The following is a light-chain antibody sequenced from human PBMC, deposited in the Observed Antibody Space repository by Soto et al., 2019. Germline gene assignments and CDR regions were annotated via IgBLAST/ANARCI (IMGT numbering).Light chain of an antibody. V-gene: IGKV1-9*01. J-gene: IGKJ4*01. CDR2: AAS. Sequence: DIQLTQSPSFLSASVGDRVTITCRASQGISSYLAWYQQKPGKAPKLLIYAASTLQSGVPSRFSGSGSGTEFTLTISSLQPEDFANYYCQQLNRYPLTFGGGTKVEIK. CDR3: QQLNRYPLT. CDR1: QGISSY.